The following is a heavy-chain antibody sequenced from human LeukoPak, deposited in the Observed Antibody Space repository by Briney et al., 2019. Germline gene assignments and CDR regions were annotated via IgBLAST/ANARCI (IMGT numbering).Heavy chain of an antibody. CDR1: GFTFSSYG. CDR2: ISGSGGST. D-gene: IGHD3-9*01. Sequence: AGGSLRLSCAASGFTFSSYGMSWVRQAPGKGLEWVSAISGSGGSTYYADSVKGRFTISRDNSKNTLYLQMNSLRAEDTAVYYCARGPDYDILADYFDYWGQGTLVTVSS. CDR3: ARGPDYDILADYFDY. J-gene: IGHJ4*02. V-gene: IGHV3-23*01.